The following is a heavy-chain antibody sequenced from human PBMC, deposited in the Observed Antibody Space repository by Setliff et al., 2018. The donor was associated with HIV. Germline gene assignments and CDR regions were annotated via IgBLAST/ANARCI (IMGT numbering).Heavy chain of an antibody. CDR2: IYNTGST. Sequence: LSLTCTVTGGSISSGGFYWTWIRQHPGKGLEWIGYIYNTGSTYHSPSLESRVTISIDTSKNQFSLKLSSVTAADTAVYYCARSRPTVAGFYFDYWGQGTLVTVSS. CDR1: GGSISSGGFY. V-gene: IGHV4-31*03. J-gene: IGHJ4*02. CDR3: ARSRPTVAGFYFDY. D-gene: IGHD4-17*01.